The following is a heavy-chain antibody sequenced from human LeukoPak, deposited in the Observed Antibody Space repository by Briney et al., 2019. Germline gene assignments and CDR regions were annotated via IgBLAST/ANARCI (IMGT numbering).Heavy chain of an antibody. Sequence: QAGGSLRLSCAASGFTFRNAWMSWVRQAPGKGLEWVSYISSSGSTIYYADSVKGRFTISRDNAKNSLYLQMNSLRAEDTAVYYCAELGITMIGGVWGKGTTVTISS. D-gene: IGHD3-10*02. CDR1: GFTFRNAW. CDR2: ISSSGSTI. CDR3: AELGITMIGGV. J-gene: IGHJ6*04. V-gene: IGHV3-48*04.